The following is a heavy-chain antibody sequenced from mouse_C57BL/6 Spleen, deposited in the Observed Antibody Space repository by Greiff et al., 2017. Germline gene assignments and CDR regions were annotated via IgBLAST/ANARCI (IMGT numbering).Heavy chain of an antibody. D-gene: IGHD2-1*01. V-gene: IGHV1-55*01. J-gene: IGHJ2*01. CDR1: GYTFTSYW. CDR3: ARWGNYIREADY. CDR2: IYPASGST. Sequence: VQLQQPGAELVKPGASVKMSCKASGYTFTSYWITWVKQRPGQGLEWIGDIYPASGSTNYNEKFKSKATLTVDTSSSTAYMQLSSLTSEAPAVYDCARWGNYIREADYWGQGTTLTVSS.